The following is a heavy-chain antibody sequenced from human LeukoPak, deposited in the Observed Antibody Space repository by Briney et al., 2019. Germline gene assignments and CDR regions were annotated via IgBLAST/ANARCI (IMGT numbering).Heavy chain of an antibody. V-gene: IGHV1-24*01. J-gene: IGHJ5*02. CDR2: FDPEDGET. Sequence: ASVKVSCKVSGYTLTELSMHWVRQAPGKGLEWMGGFDPEDGETIYAQKFQGRVTMTEDTSTDTAYVELSSLRSEDTAVYYCATVGSVVGATTFDWFDPWGQGTLVTVSS. CDR3: ATVGSVVGATTFDWFDP. D-gene: IGHD1-26*01. CDR1: GYTLTELS.